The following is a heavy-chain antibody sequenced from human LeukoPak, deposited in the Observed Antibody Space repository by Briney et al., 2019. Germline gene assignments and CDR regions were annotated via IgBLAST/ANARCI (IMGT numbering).Heavy chain of an antibody. CDR3: ARGKKGPLRYFDWSTHHYFDY. Sequence: GSLRLSCAASGFTFSSYSMNWIRQPPVKGLEWIGEINHSGSTNYNPSLKSRVTISVDPSKSQFSLKLSSVTAADTAIYYCARGKKGPLRYFDWSTHHYFDYWGQGPLVTVST. V-gene: IGHV4-34*01. CDR2: INHSGST. J-gene: IGHJ4*02. CDR1: GFTFSSYS. D-gene: IGHD3-9*01.